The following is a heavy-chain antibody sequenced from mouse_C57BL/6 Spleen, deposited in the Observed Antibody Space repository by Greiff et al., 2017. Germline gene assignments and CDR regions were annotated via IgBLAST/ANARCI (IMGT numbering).Heavy chain of an antibody. D-gene: IGHD1-1*01. Sequence: EVKLMESGPELVKPGASVKISCKASGYSFTGYYMNWVKQSPEKSLEWIGEINPSTGGTTYNQKFKAKATLTVDKSSSTAYMQLKSLTSEDSAVYYCARSYGSSYWYFDVWGTGTTVTVSS. CDR1: GYSFTGYY. J-gene: IGHJ1*03. V-gene: IGHV1-42*01. CDR2: INPSTGGT. CDR3: ARSYGSSYWYFDV.